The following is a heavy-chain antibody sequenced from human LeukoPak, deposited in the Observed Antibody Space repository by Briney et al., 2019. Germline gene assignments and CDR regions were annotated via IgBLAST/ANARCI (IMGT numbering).Heavy chain of an antibody. CDR3: ARDTGSDPNRVVQFDH. CDR1: GGSVSSGNYY. V-gene: IGHV4-61*01. J-gene: IGHJ4*02. D-gene: IGHD3-3*01. Sequence: PSETLSLTCTVSGGSVSSGNYYWSWIRQPPGKGLEWIGNIYYRGRSNYTPSPKSRVTISVDTTQNQFSLKLSSVTAADTAVYYCARDTGSDPNRVVQFDHWGLGALVTVSS. CDR2: IYYRGRS.